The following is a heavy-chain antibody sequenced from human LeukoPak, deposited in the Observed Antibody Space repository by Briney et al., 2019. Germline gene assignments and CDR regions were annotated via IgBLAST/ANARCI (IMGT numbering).Heavy chain of an antibody. J-gene: IGHJ4*02. CDR2: ISGSGGST. D-gene: IGHD3-10*01. CDR1: GFTFRNYA. CDR3: AKEGPMVRGVSYFDY. Sequence: GGSLRLSCAASGFTFRNYAMTWVRQAPGKGLEWVSVISGSGGSTYYADSVKGRFTISRDNSNNTLYLQMNALRAEDTAVYYCAKEGPMVRGVSYFDYWGQGTLVTVSS. V-gene: IGHV3-23*01.